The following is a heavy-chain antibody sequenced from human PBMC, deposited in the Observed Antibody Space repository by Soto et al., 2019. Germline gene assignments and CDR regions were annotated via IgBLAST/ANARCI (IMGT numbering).Heavy chain of an antibody. D-gene: IGHD2-21*02. CDR1: GYPFTDYF. CDR3: ARELYSCGGDCPYYMDY. V-gene: IGHV1-46*01. Sequence: AASVKVSCKTSGYPFTDYFIHWVRQAPGQGLEWMGIISLYHHSTSYAQKFQGRLTVTADTSTTTVYMGLSSLTSEDSAVYWCARELYSCGGDCPYYMDYWGQGTLVTVSS. J-gene: IGHJ4*02. CDR2: ISLYHHST.